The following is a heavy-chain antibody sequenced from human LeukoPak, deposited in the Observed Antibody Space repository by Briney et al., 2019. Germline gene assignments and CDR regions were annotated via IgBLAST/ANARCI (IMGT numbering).Heavy chain of an antibody. Sequence: SETLSLTCTVSGGSISSSSYYWGWIRQPPGKGLEWIGSIYYSGSTYYNPSLKSRVTISVGTSKNQFSLKLSSVTAADTAVYYCARLIDYYYGTDVWGQGTTVTVSS. D-gene: IGHD3-16*02. CDR1: GGSISSSSYY. CDR2: IYYSGST. CDR3: ARLIDYYYGTDV. J-gene: IGHJ6*02. V-gene: IGHV4-39*01.